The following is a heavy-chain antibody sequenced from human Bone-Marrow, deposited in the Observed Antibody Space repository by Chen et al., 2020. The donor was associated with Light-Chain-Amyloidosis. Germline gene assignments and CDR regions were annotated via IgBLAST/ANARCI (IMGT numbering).Heavy chain of an antibody. CDR1: GFTFSNYG. J-gene: IGHJ4*02. V-gene: IGHV3-30-3*01. Sequence: QVQLVESGGGVVQPGRSLRLSCAASGFTFSNYGMHWVRQTQGKGLEWVAVLSYDGNSKYYADSVKGRFTISRDSSKNTLYLQMNSLRAEDTAVYYCARVSFERGGPARPPGDSWGQGTLVTVSS. CDR3: ARVSFERGGPARPPGDS. CDR2: LSYDGNSK. D-gene: IGHD6-6*01.